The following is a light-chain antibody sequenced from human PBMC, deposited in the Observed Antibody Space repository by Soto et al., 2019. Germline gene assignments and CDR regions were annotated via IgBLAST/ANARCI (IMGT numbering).Light chain of an antibody. J-gene: IGKJ4*01. CDR2: FAS. Sequence: EIVMTQSPATLSVSPGERATLSCRASQSVSNNLACYQQKPGQAPRLLIYFASPRATGIPARFSGSGYGTEFTLPISSLQSEDFAVYCCQQYNNWPLTFGGGTKVEIK. CDR1: QSVSNN. CDR3: QQYNNWPLT. V-gene: IGKV3-15*01.